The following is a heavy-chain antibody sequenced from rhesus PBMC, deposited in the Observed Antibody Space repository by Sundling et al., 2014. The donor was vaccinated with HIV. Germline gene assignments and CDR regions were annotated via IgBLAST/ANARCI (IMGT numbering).Heavy chain of an antibody. CDR1: GDSIRSTF. CDR2: ITSSGTT. D-gene: IGHD3-3*01. J-gene: IGHJ4*01. V-gene: IGHV4-122*02. Sequence: QVQLQESGPGLVKPSETLSLTCAVSGDSIRSTFWSWIRQPPGKGLEWIGYITSSGTTSYNPSLKSRVAISSDTSKNDFSLKVRSLTAADTALYYCARTGPWTGYYSFDYWGQGVLVTVSS. CDR3: ARTGPWTGYYSFDY.